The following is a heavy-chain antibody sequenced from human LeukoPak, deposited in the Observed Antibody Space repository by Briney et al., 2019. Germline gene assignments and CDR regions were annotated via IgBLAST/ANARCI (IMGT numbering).Heavy chain of an antibody. D-gene: IGHD4/OR15-4a*01. CDR1: GFTFSNYV. Sequence: GGSLRLSCAASGFTFSNYVMSWVRQAPGKGLEWVAALTSSSDTTYYGDSVKGRFSISRDNSKNTLFLQMNSLRAEDTALYYCAKDFLLLTYYFDSWGQGTLVTVSS. CDR3: AKDFLLLTYYFDS. J-gene: IGHJ4*02. V-gene: IGHV3-23*01. CDR2: LTSSSDTT.